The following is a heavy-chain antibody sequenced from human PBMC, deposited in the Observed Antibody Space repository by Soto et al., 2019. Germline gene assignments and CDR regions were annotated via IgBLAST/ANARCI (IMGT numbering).Heavy chain of an antibody. V-gene: IGHV1-69*01. CDR3: ARVRLGGGGYYYCMDG. J-gene: IGHJ6*02. Sequence: QVQLVQSGAEVKKPGSSVKVSCKASGGTFSSYAISWVRQAPGQGLEWMGGIIPIFGTANYAQKFQGRVTITADESTSTAYMEVSSLRSEDTAVYCCARVRLGGGGYYYCMDGWGQGTTVTVSS. D-gene: IGHD3-16*01. CDR2: IIPIFGTA. CDR1: GGTFSSYA.